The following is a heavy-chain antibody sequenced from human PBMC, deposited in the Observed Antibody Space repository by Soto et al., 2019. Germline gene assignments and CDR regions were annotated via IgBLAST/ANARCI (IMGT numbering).Heavy chain of an antibody. CDR1: GFTFSSYG. Sequence: QVQLVESGGGVVQPGRSLRLSCAASGFTFSSYGMHWVRQAPGKGLEWVAGISYDGSNKYYADSVKGRFTISRDNSKNTLYLQMNSLRAEDTAVYYCAKDHLPAATYYYYYGMDVWGQGTTVTVSS. J-gene: IGHJ6*02. D-gene: IGHD2-2*01. CDR2: ISYDGSNK. V-gene: IGHV3-30*18. CDR3: AKDHLPAATYYYYYGMDV.